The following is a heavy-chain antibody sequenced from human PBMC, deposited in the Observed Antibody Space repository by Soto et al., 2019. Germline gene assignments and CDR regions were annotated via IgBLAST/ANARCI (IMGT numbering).Heavy chain of an antibody. D-gene: IGHD4-17*01. CDR1: GFTFSSYG. J-gene: IGHJ6*03. CDR3: AKAAGPNYGNYYYMDV. CDR2: ISYDGSNK. V-gene: IGHV3-30*18. Sequence: GGSLRLSCAASGFTFSSYGMHWVRQAPGKGLEWVAVISYDGSNKYYADSVKGRFTISRDNSKNTLYLQMNSLRAEDTAVYYCAKAAGPNYGNYYYMDVWGKGTTVTVSS.